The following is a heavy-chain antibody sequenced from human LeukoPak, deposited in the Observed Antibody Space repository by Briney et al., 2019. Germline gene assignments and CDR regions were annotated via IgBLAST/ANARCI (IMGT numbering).Heavy chain of an antibody. Sequence: GGSLRLSCAASGFTFSSYSMNWVRQAPGKGLEWVANINQDGSEKYYVDSVKGRLTISRDNAKNSLYLQTNSLRAEDTAVYYCARDRVWTVLYWGQGTLVTVSS. CDR1: GFTFSSYS. D-gene: IGHD6-13*01. V-gene: IGHV3-7*01. CDR3: ARDRVWTVLY. J-gene: IGHJ4*02. CDR2: INQDGSEK.